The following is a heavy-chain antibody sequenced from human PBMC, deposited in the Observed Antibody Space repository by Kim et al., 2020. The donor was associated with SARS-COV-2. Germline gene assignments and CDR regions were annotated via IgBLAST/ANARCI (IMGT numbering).Heavy chain of an antibody. CDR3: STHRRGPEGARGYCSGSSCDPSDY. D-gene: IGHD2-15*01. Sequence: ASVKVSCKASGYTFTSYTMHWVRQAPGQRLEWMGWINAGSGGTKYSRNLQDRVTITRDTSATTAYMELSSLRPEDTAVYYCSTHRRGPEGARGYCSGSSCDPSDYWGQGTLVTVSS. CDR2: INAGSGGT. CDR1: GYTFTSYT. J-gene: IGHJ4*02. V-gene: IGHV1-3*01.